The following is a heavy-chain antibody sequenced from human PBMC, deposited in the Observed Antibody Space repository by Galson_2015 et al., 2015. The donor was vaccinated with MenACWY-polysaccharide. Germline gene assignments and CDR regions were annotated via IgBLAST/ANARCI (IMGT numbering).Heavy chain of an antibody. CDR1: AFIFSNYW. V-gene: IGHV5-51*03. CDR2: IYAGDSET. CDR3: AGRHSVITVSYAFDI. J-gene: IGHJ3*02. Sequence: QSGAEVKMPGESLKISCKGSAFIFSNYWIGWVRQVPGKGLEWMGIIYAGDSETKYSPSFQGQVTISADKSIATAYLQWSSLKASDTAMYYCAGRHSVITVSYAFDIWGQGTMVTVSS. D-gene: IGHD3-22*01.